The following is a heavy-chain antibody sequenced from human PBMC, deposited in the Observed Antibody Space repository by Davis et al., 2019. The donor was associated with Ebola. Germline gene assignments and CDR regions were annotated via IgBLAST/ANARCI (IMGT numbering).Heavy chain of an antibody. CDR3: ARGGGGGTLMNWFDP. V-gene: IGHV1-3*01. CDR2: INAGNDNT. CDR1: GYTFTSYA. J-gene: IGHJ5*02. Sequence: AASVKVSCKASGYTFTSYAMHWVRQAPGQRLEWMGWINAGNDNTKYSQKFQGRVSITRDTSASTAYMELSSLKSEDTAVYYCARGGGGGTLMNWFDPWGQGTLVTVS. D-gene: IGHD2-15*01.